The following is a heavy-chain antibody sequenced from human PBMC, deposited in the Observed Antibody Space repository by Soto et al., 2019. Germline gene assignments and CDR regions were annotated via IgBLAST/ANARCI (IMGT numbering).Heavy chain of an antibody. CDR3: ARVQSGYDFAY. Sequence: QVQLVQSGAEVKKPGASVKVSCQASGYTFTSYGINWVRQAPGQGLEGMGWISGYNGNTHYAQKLQGRVTMTTDTAASTAYMELRSLRCDDTAVYYCARVQSGYDFAYWGQGTLVTVSS. CDR2: ISGYNGNT. V-gene: IGHV1-18*01. J-gene: IGHJ4*02. D-gene: IGHD5-12*01. CDR1: GYTFTSYG.